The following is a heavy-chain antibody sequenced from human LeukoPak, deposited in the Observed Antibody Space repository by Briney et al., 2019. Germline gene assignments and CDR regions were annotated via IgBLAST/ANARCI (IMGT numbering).Heavy chain of an antibody. J-gene: IGHJ4*02. V-gene: IGHV4-34*01. CDR2: INHSGST. Sequence: SETLSLTCAVYGASFSGYYWSWIRQPPGKGLEWIGEINHSGSTTYNPSLKSRVTMSVDTSKNQFSLKLNSVTAADTAVYYCASSGWYRGYWGQGTLVTVSS. D-gene: IGHD6-19*01. CDR3: ASSGWYRGY. CDR1: GASFSGYY.